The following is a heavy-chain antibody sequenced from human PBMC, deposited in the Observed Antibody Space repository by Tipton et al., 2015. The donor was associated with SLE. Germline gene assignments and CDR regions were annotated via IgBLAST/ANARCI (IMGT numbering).Heavy chain of an antibody. Sequence: LRLSCTVSNGSISSSPYYRGWIRQSPGKGLEWVGSIYYSGSTYYNPSLKSRVTISVDTSRNQCSLNLTSVTAADTAVYYCARGPYYYMDVWGKGTTVTVSS. V-gene: IGHV4-39*07. CDR3: ARGPYYYMDV. J-gene: IGHJ6*03. CDR1: NGSISSSPYY. CDR2: IYYSGST.